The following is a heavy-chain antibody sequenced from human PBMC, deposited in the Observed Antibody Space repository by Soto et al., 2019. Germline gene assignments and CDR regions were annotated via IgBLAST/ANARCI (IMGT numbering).Heavy chain of an antibody. V-gene: IGHV5-10-1*01. D-gene: IGHD3-10*01. CDR3: ASPFSGSYLYGMDV. CDR1: GYTFTDYW. J-gene: IGHJ6*02. Sequence: GESLKISCKGSGYTFTDYWIGWVRQLPGKGLEWMGRIDPSDSYTNYSPSFQGHVTISADKSISTAYLQWSSLKASDTAMYYCASPFSGSYLYGMDVWGQGTTVTVSS. CDR2: IDPSDSYT.